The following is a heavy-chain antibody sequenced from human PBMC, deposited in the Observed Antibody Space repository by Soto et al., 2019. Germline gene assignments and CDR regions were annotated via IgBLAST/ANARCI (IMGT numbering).Heavy chain of an antibody. J-gene: IGHJ4*02. CDR3: ASRGYSGYGPHDY. Sequence: GGSLRLSCAASGFTLSSYAMHWVRQAPGKGLEWVEVISYDGSNKYYANSVKGRFTSSRDNSKNTLYLQMNSLRAEDTAVYYCASRGYSGYGPHDYWGQGTLVTVSS. V-gene: IGHV3-30-3*01. CDR1: GFTLSSYA. CDR2: ISYDGSNK. D-gene: IGHD5-12*01.